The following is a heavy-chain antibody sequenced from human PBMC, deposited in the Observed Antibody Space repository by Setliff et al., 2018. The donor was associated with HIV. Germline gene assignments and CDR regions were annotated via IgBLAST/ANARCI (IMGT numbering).Heavy chain of an antibody. D-gene: IGHD3-3*01. CDR2: ISAYNGNT. CDR3: ARVAWYYSFWSGLGDAFDI. Sequence: GASVKVSCKASGYTFTSYGISWVRQAPGQGLEWMGWISAYNGNTNYAQKLQGRVTMTTDTSTSTAYMELRSLGSDDTAVYYCARVAWYYSFWSGLGDAFDIWGQGTMVTVSS. CDR1: GYTFTSYG. J-gene: IGHJ3*02. V-gene: IGHV1-18*01.